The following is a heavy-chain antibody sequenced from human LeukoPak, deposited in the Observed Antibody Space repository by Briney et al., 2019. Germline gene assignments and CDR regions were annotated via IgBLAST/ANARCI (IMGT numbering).Heavy chain of an antibody. J-gene: IGHJ4*02. CDR2: IYYSGST. CDR1: GGSISSYY. CDR3: ARRAYSSGYFDY. V-gene: IGHV4-59*01. D-gene: IGHD6-19*01. Sequence: PSETLSLTCTVSGGSISSYYWSWIRQPPGKGLEWIGYIYYSGSTNYNPSLKSRVTISVDTSKNQFSLKLSSVTAADTAVYYCARRAYSSGYFDYWGQGTLVTVSS.